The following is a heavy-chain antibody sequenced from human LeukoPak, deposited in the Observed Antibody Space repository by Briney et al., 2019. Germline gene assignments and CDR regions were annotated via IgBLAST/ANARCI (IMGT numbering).Heavy chain of an antibody. D-gene: IGHD3-10*01. Sequence: SETLSLTCTVSGGSISSSSYYWGWIRQPPGTGLEWIGSIYYSGSTYYNPSLKSRVTISVKKSKKQFSLKHSSVTAADTAVYYCARPMVRGVITAPGYWGQGTLVTVSS. CDR3: ARPMVRGVITAPGY. CDR2: IYYSGST. V-gene: IGHV4-39*01. CDR1: GGSISSSSYY. J-gene: IGHJ4*02.